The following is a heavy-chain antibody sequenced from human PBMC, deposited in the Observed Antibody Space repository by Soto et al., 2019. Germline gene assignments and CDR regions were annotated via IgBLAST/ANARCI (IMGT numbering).Heavy chain of an antibody. D-gene: IGHD3-22*01. CDR1: GYTFTSYG. Sequence: ASVKVSCKASGYTFTSYGISWVRQAPGQGLEWMGWISAYNGNTNYAQKLQGRVTMTTDTSTSTAYMELRSLRSDDTAVYYCARDPPYDSSGYYDSDYWGQGTLVPVSA. CDR2: ISAYNGNT. J-gene: IGHJ4*02. CDR3: ARDPPYDSSGYYDSDY. V-gene: IGHV1-18*01.